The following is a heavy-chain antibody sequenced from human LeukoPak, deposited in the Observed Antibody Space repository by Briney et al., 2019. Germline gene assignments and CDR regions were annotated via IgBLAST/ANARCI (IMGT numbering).Heavy chain of an antibody. V-gene: IGHV4-39*07. CDR1: GGSISSSSYY. D-gene: IGHD3-3*01. J-gene: IGHJ4*02. CDR2: IYYSGST. CDR3: ARGRITIFGVVIRPFDY. Sequence: SETLSLTCTASGGSISSSSYYWGWIRQPPGKGLERIGRIYYSGSTSYNPSLKSRVTISVATSKNQCSLKLSSVTAADTAVYYCARGRITIFGVVIRPFDYWGQGTLVTVSS.